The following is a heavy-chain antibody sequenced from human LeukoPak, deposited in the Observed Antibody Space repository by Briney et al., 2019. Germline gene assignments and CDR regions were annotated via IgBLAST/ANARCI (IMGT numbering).Heavy chain of an antibody. J-gene: IGHJ4*02. Sequence: PGGSLRLSCAASGFTVSSNYMSWVRQAPGKGLEWVSYISSSGSTIYYADSVKGRFTISRDNAKNSLYLQMNSLRAEDTAVYYCAIWYDSSDWADYWGQGTLVTVSS. V-gene: IGHV3-11*04. CDR3: AIWYDSSDWADY. D-gene: IGHD3-22*01. CDR2: ISSSGSTI. CDR1: GFTVSSNY.